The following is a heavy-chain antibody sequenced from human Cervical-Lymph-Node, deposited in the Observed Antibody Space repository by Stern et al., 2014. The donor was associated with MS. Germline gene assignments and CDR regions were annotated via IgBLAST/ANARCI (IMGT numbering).Heavy chain of an antibody. V-gene: IGHV3-30*04. J-gene: IGHJ6*02. Sequence: VQLVESGGGVVRPGRSLRLSCATSGVTFSRYAVLWVRQAPGTGLGWVAAISYDGSNKFYGDSVKGRFTISRDNSKNTLFLQMNNLRPEDSGVYHCARDRLDGDYVYYYGLDVWGQGTTVTVSS. CDR2: ISYDGSNK. CDR3: ARDRLDGDYVYYYGLDV. CDR1: GVTFSRYA. D-gene: IGHD4-17*01.